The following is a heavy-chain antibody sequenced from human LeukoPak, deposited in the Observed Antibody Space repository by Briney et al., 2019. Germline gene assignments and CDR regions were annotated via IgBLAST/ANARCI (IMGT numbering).Heavy chain of an antibody. CDR1: GGSFSGYY. Sequence: SETLSLTCAVYGGSFSGYYWSWIRQPPGKGLEWIGEINHSGSTNYNPSLKSRVTISVDTSKNQFSLKVSSVTAADTAVYYCARHPLLYSVLMPTVQYYFDYWGQGTLVTVSS. J-gene: IGHJ4*02. CDR2: INHSGST. V-gene: IGHV4-34*01. D-gene: IGHD5/OR15-5a*01. CDR3: ARHPLLYSVLMPTVQYYFDY.